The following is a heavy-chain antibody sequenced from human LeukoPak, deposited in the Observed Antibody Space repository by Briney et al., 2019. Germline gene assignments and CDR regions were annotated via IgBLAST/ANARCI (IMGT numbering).Heavy chain of an antibody. J-gene: IGHJ4*02. V-gene: IGHV4-4*07. D-gene: IGHD6-13*01. CDR3: ARGIAAAGYFGY. CDR1: GGSLSSYY. CDR2: VYTSGST. Sequence: SETLSLTCTVSGGSLSSYYWSWIRQPAGKGLEWIGRVYTSGSTNYNPSLKSRVTISVDTSKNQFSLKLSSVTAADTAVYYCARGIAAAGYFGYWGQGTLVTVSS.